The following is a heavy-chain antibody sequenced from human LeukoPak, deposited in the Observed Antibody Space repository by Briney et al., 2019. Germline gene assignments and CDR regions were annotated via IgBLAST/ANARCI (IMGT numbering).Heavy chain of an antibody. Sequence: GASLRLSCVASGFTFSNYAMSWVRQAPGKGLEWVSAITGSGTSTYYADSLKGRFTISRDNSKNTVFLQMNSLRHEDTAVYYCVIWGDYDVLTGYYVPDYWGQGTLVTVSS. J-gene: IGHJ4*02. CDR3: VIWGDYDVLTGYYVPDY. V-gene: IGHV3-23*01. CDR1: GFTFSNYA. D-gene: IGHD3-9*01. CDR2: ITGSGTST.